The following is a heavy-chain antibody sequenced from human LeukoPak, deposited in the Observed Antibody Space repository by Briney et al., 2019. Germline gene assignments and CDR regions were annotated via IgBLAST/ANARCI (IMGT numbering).Heavy chain of an antibody. V-gene: IGHV1-69*05. J-gene: IGHJ5*02. CDR1: GGTFSSYA. CDR2: IIPIFGTA. CDR3: ARVTAIAAAGTVWFDP. D-gene: IGHD6-13*01. Sequence: SVKVSCKASGGTFSSYAISWVRQAPGQGLEWMGGIIPIFGTANYAQKFQGRVTITTDESTSTAYMELSSLRSGDTAVYYCARVTAIAAAGTVWFDPWGQGTLVTVSS.